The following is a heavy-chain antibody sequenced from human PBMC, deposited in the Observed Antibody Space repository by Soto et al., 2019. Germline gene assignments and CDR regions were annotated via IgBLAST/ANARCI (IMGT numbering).Heavy chain of an antibody. J-gene: IGHJ4*02. CDR3: ARSYSSSSSPSDY. CDR2: IWYDGGIK. D-gene: IGHD6-6*01. Sequence: QGQLVESGGGVVQPGRSLRLSCAASGFTFNTYGMHWVRQAPGKGLEWVAVIWYDGGIKYYADSTRGRFTVSRDNSRNTLYLQMNSLRVEDTAVYYCARSYSSSSSPSDYWGQGTLVTVSS. V-gene: IGHV3-33*01. CDR1: GFTFNTYG.